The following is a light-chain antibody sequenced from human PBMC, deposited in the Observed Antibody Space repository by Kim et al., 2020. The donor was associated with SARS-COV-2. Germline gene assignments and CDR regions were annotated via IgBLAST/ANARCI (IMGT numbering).Light chain of an antibody. V-gene: IGKV3-20*01. J-gene: IGKJ5*01. CDR2: GAS. CDR3: QHYGTSPPVT. CDR1: QSVTSSY. Sequence: PGERATLSCRASQSVTSSYLAWYQHKPGQAPRLLIYGASSRATGIPDRFSASVSGPDFTLTISRLEPEGFATYYCQHYGTSPPVTFGQGTRLEIK.